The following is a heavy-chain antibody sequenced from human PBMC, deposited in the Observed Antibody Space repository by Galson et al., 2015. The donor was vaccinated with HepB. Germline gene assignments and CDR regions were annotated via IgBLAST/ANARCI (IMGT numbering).Heavy chain of an antibody. CDR2: ISSSSSYT. CDR1: GFTFSDYY. D-gene: IGHD6-19*01. J-gene: IGHJ2*01. CDR3: ARDRRQQWLGGGYFDL. Sequence: SLRLSCAASGFTFSDYYMSWIRQAPGKGLEWVSYISSSSSYTNYADSVKGRFTISRDNAKNSLYLQMNSLRAEDTAVYYCARDRRQQWLGGGYFDLWGRGTLVTVSS. V-gene: IGHV3-11*06.